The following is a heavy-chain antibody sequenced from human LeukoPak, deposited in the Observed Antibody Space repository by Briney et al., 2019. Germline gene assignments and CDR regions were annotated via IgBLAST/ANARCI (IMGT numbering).Heavy chain of an antibody. CDR2: INHSGST. V-gene: IGHV4-34*01. J-gene: IGHJ4*02. CDR3: ARGLGAAAAY. CDR1: GGSFSGYD. D-gene: IGHD6-13*01. Sequence: SETLSLTCAVSGGSFSGYDWSWIRQPPGKGLEWIGEINHSGSTNYNPSLKRRVTISVDTSKNQFSLKLSSVAAADTAVYYCARGLGAAAAYWGQGTLVTVSS.